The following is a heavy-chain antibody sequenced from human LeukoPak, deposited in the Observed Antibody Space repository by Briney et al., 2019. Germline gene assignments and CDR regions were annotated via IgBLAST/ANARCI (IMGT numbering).Heavy chain of an antibody. Sequence: VASVKVSCKASGYIFLAYYIHWVRQAPGQGLEWLAWINPHTGDTNYAQPFQGRVTLTSDTSITTAYMELTSLRSNDTAVYFCARADDFWRGSYHYGMNVWGQGTTITVSS. V-gene: IGHV1-2*02. CDR3: ARADDFWRGSYHYGMNV. CDR2: INPHTGDT. D-gene: IGHD3-3*01. CDR1: GYIFLAYY. J-gene: IGHJ6*02.